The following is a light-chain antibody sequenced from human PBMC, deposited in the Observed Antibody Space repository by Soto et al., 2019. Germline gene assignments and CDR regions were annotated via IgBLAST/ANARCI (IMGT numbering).Light chain of an antibody. CDR1: QGMSTA. V-gene: IGKV1D-13*01. Sequence: AIQLTQSPPSLSASVGDRVTITCRASQGMSTALAWYQHKPGKAPKFLIYDASILETGVPSRFSGSGSGTDFTLTISSLQPEDFATYYCQQFFHYPYSLGQGTKLEI. J-gene: IGKJ2*03. CDR2: DAS. CDR3: QQFFHYPYS.